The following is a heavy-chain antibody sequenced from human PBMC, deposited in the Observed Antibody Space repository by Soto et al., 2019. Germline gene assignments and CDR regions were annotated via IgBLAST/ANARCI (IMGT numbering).Heavy chain of an antibody. CDR1: GGTFSRDT. V-gene: IGHV1-69*08. J-gene: IGHJ5*02. CDR3: ARGSTIVRGAPSWFDP. CDR2: IIPIAARA. D-gene: IGHD3-10*01. Sequence: QVQLVQSVAEVKKPGSSVKVSCKASGGTFSRDTINWVRQAPGQGPEWMGRIIPIAARANYTQKFQGRVTITVDKSSTTAYMELSSLRSDDTAVYYCARGSTIVRGAPSWFDPWGQGTLVTVSS.